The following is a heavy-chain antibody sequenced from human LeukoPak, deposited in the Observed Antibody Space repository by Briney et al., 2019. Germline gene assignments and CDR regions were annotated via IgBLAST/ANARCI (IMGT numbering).Heavy chain of an antibody. CDR3: ARHMTRRLGFDP. Sequence: PSETLSLTCTVSGGSISSSSYYWGWIRQPPGKGLEWVGSIYYSGSTFYNPSLKSRVTISVDTSKNQFSLKLSSVTAADTAVYYCARHMTRRLGFDPWGQGTLVTVSS. J-gene: IGHJ5*02. V-gene: IGHV4-39*01. CDR2: IYYSGST. CDR1: GGSISSSSYY.